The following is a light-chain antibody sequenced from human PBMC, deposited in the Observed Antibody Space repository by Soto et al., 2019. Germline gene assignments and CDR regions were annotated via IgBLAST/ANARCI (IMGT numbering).Light chain of an antibody. Sequence: DIQMTQSPATLSASVGERVTITCRASQSISSWLAWYQQKPGKAPKLLIYDASSLESGVPSRFSGSGSGTVSNLTSSSQQHDDVVTYYWHQNNCSRTFGAGTKVEIK. CDR3: HQNNCSRT. CDR1: QSISSW. CDR2: DAS. J-gene: IGKJ4*01. V-gene: IGKV1-5*01.